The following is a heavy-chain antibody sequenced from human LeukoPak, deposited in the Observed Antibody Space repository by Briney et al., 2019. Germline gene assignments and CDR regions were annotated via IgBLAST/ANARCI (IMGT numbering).Heavy chain of an antibody. J-gene: IGHJ4*02. CDR1: GGTFSSYA. D-gene: IGHD3-3*01. CDR2: IIPIFGTA. Sequence: VASVKVSCKASGGTFSSYAISWVRQAPGQGLEWMGGIIPIFGTANYAQKFQGRVTITTDESTSTAYMELSSLRSEDTAVYYCARGDDFGVVILWGQGTLVTVSS. CDR3: ARGDDFGVVIL. V-gene: IGHV1-69*05.